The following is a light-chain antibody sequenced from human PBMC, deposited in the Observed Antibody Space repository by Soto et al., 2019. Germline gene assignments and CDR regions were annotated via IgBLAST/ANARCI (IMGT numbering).Light chain of an antibody. CDR3: QEYIQWPPGT. CDR1: QFVSSR. V-gene: IGKV3-15*01. Sequence: DIVVTQPPATLSASPGKRVTLSCRASQFVSSRLAWYQRRPGQVPTLLIYDTSTRAPGISARFSGSGSGTEFTLTISSLQSEDFAVYYCQEYIQWPPGTLGPGSKVDI. CDR2: DTS. J-gene: IGKJ1*01.